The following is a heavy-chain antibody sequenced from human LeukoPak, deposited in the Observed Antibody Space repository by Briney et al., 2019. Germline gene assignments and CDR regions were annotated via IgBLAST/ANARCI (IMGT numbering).Heavy chain of an antibody. CDR1: GFIFSIYW. V-gene: IGHV3-7*04. Sequence: GVPLRLSCAVSGFIFSIYWMSWVRRAPGKELVWVANINRDGSEKLHVDSVKGRFTISRDNAKNSLYLQMNSLRAEDTSVYYCARDRRTGANSYGDSWGQGALVTVSS. CDR3: ARDRRTGANSYGDS. J-gene: IGHJ4*02. CDR2: INRDGSEK. D-gene: IGHD5-18*01.